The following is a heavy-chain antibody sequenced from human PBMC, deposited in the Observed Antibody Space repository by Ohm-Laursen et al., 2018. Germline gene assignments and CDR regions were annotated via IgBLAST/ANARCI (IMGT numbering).Heavy chain of an antibody. Sequence: SLRLSCTASGFTFDDYAMHWVRQAPGKGLEWVSGITRNSGTITYADSVKGRFTISRDNAKNSLYLQMNSLRAEDTALYYCAKMVGAWDFFDYWGQGTLVTVSS. V-gene: IGHV3-9*01. CDR2: ITRNSGTI. J-gene: IGHJ4*02. CDR1: GFTFDDYA. CDR3: AKMVGAWDFFDY. D-gene: IGHD1-26*01.